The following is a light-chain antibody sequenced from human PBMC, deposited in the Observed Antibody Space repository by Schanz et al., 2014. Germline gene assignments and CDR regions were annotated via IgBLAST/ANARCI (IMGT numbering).Light chain of an antibody. Sequence: QSALTQPASVSGSPGQSITISCTGTSSDVGNYNLVSWYQQHPGKAPKPLIYSNNQRPSGVPDRFSGSKSGTSASLAISGLQSEDEADYYCSSYASNRDVLFGGGTKVTVL. CDR3: SSYASNRDVL. CDR2: SNN. CDR1: SSDVGNYNL. V-gene: IGLV2-14*02. J-gene: IGLJ2*01.